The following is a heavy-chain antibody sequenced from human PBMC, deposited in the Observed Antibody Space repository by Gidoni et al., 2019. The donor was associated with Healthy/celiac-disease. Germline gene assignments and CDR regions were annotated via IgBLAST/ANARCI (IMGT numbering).Heavy chain of an antibody. CDR3: ARDRGYYGSGSYYMGYYFDY. D-gene: IGHD3-10*01. Sequence: QVQLVESGGGVVQPGRSLRLYCAASGVTFSSYGLHWVRQAPGKGLGWVAVIWYDGSNKYYADSVKGRFTISRDNSKNTLYLQMNSLRAEDTAVYSCARDRGYYGSGSYYMGYYFDYWGQGTLVTVSS. V-gene: IGHV3-33*01. CDR1: GVTFSSYG. CDR2: IWYDGSNK. J-gene: IGHJ4*02.